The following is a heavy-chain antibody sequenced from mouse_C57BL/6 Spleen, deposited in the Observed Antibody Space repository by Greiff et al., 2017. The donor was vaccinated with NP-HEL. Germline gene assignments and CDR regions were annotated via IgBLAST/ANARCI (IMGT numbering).Heavy chain of an antibody. CDR3: ARQYSSGYDAMDY. CDR2: IYPGDGDT. V-gene: IGHV1-82*01. D-gene: IGHD3-2*02. J-gene: IGHJ4*01. CDR1: GYAFSSSW. Sequence: VNLVESGPELVKPGASVKISCKASGYAFSSSWMNWVKQRPGKGLEWIGRIYPGDGDTNYNGKFKGKATLTADKSSSTAYMQLSSLTSEDSAVYFCARQYSSGYDAMDYWGQGTSVTVSS.